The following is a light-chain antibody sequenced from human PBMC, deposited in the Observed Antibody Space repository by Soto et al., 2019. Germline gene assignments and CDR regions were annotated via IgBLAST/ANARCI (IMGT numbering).Light chain of an antibody. J-gene: IGLJ1*01. CDR2: DVT. Sequence: QSALTQPASVSGSPGQSITISCTGTSSDVGGFNYVSWYQQHPGKAPKLIIYDVTNRPSGVSYRFSGSKSGNTASLTISGLQAEDEADYYRNSYTSSSTYVFGTGTQLTV. CDR3: NSYTSSSTYV. V-gene: IGLV2-14*03. CDR1: SSDVGGFNY.